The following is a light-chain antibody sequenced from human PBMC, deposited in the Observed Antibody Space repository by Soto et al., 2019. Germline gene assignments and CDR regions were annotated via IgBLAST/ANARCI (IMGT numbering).Light chain of an antibody. J-gene: IGLJ3*02. Sequence: QSALTQPASVSGSPGQSITISCTGTSSDVGVYNHVSWYQQHPGKVPKLMIYEVSNRPSGVSDRFSGSKSGNTASPTISGLQAEDEADYYCNSYRDTDTFWVFGGGTKLTVL. V-gene: IGLV2-14*01. CDR2: EVS. CDR3: NSYRDTDTFWV. CDR1: SSDVGVYNH.